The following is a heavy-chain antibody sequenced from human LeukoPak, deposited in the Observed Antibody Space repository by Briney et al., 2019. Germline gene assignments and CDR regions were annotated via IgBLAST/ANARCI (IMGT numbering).Heavy chain of an antibody. Sequence: SETLSLTCTVSGYSISSGYYWGWIRQPPGKGLEWIGSIYHSGSTYYNPSLKSRVTISVDTSKNQFSLKLSSVTAADTAVYYCAREDYYGSGSYFYYYYYMDVWGKGTTVTVSS. CDR3: AREDYYGSGSYFYYYYYMDV. CDR1: GYSISSGYY. CDR2: IYHSGST. V-gene: IGHV4-38-2*02. J-gene: IGHJ6*03. D-gene: IGHD3-10*01.